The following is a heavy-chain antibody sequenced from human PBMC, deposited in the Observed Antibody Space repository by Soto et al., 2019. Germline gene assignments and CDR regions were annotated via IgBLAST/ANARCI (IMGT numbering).Heavy chain of an antibody. CDR3: ARGGQDFWSGPFDY. CDR2: IDTSGIT. V-gene: IGHV4-4*07. J-gene: IGHJ4*02. CDR1: GGSISNYY. D-gene: IGHD3-3*01. Sequence: SGTLSLTCTFSGGSISNYYCNWIRQPAGKGLEWIGRIDTSGITNYNPSLKSRLTMSVDTSKQEFSLKLSSVPAADTALYYCARGGQDFWSGPFDYWGRGALVTVSS.